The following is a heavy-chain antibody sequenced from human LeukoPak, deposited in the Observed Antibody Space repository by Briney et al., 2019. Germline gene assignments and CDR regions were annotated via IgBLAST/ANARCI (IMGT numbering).Heavy chain of an antibody. CDR1: GGSISSNY. CDR3: ARDRGPYDFWSGRRKYNWFDP. V-gene: IGHV4-59*01. D-gene: IGHD3-3*01. Sequence: PSETLSLTCTVSGGSISSNYWSWIRQPPGKGLEWIGYIYYSGSTNYNPSLKSRVTISVDTSKNQFSLKLSSVTAADTAVYYCARDRGPYDFWSGRRKYNWFDPWGQGTLVTVSS. CDR2: IYYSGST. J-gene: IGHJ5*02.